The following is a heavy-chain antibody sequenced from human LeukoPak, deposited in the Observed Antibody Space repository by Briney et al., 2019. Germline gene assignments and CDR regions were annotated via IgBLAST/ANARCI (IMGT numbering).Heavy chain of an antibody. CDR2: IYYSGST. D-gene: IGHD3-9*01. J-gene: IGHJ6*03. CDR3: ARGRYFDWLPDNYYYYYMDV. CDR1: GFTFSNFG. Sequence: GSLRLSCSASGFTFSNFGMSWVRQAPGKGLEWIGYIYYSGSTNYNPSLKSRVTISVDTSKNQFSLKPSSVTAADTAVYYCARGRYFDWLPDNYYYYYMDVWGKGTTVTISS. V-gene: IGHV4-59*01.